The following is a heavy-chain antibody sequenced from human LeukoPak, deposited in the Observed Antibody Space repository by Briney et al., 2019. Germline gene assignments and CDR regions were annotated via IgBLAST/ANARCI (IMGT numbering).Heavy chain of an antibody. J-gene: IGHJ4*02. Sequence: ASVKVSCKASGYTFTSYAMHWVRQAPGQRLEWMGWINAGNGNTKYSQKFQGRVTITRDTSASTAYMELSRLRSEDTAVYYCARENRVMTTVTTLGYWGQGTLVTVSS. CDR3: ARENRVMTTVTTLGY. D-gene: IGHD4-17*01. CDR1: GYTFTSYA. CDR2: INAGNGNT. V-gene: IGHV1-3*01.